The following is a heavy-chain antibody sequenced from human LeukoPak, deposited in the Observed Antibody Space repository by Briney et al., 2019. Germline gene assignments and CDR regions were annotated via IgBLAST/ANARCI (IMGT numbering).Heavy chain of an antibody. CDR3: ATPPTAYTSGSLGY. V-gene: IGHV3-30*03. CDR2: ISYDGSTK. CDR1: GFTFSNFG. Sequence: GGSLRLSCEASGFTFSNFGMHWVRQAPGKGLEWVAIISYDGSTKYYADSVKGLFSISRDNSKNTLYLQMNSLRVEDSAVYYCATPPTAYTSGSLGYWGQGTLVTVSS. D-gene: IGHD3-22*01. J-gene: IGHJ4*02.